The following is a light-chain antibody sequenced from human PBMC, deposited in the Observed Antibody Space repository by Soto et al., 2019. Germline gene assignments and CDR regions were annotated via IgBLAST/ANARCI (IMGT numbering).Light chain of an antibody. J-gene: IGKJ1*01. CDR2: WAS. CDR3: QQCFGTPPWT. V-gene: IGKV4-1*01. CDR1: HSVLYSSNNKNY. Sequence: DVVMTPSPDSLAVSLGGRATINCKSTHSVLYSSNNKNYLAWYQQKPGQPPKLLIYWASTRESGVPDRFSGSGSGTDFTLTISSLQAEDAAVYYCQQCFGTPPWTFGQGTKVDIK.